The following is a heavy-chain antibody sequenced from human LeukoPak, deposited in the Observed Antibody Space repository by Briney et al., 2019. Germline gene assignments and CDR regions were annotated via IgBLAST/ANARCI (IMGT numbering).Heavy chain of an antibody. Sequence: SVTLSLTCTVSGGSISSYYWSWIRQPPGKGLEWIGYIYYSGSTNYNPSLESRVTISVDTSKNQFSLKLSSVTAADTAVYYCARGRRHYSPYYYYMDVWGKGTTVTVSS. J-gene: IGHJ6*03. CDR2: IYYSGST. D-gene: IGHD4-11*01. CDR1: GGSISSYY. CDR3: ARGRRHYSPYYYYMDV. V-gene: IGHV4-59*01.